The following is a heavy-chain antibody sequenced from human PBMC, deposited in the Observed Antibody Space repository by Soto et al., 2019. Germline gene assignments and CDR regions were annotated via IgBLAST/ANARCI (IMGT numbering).Heavy chain of an antibody. J-gene: IGHJ6*02. Sequence: SGPTLVNPTETLTLTCTVSGFSLSNARMGVSWIRQPPGKALEWLAHIFSNDEKSYSTSLKSRLTISKDTSKSQVVLTMTNMDPVDTATYYCARITRTIWFGEPNPYYYGMDVWGQGTTVTVSS. D-gene: IGHD3-10*01. CDR1: GFSLSNARMG. CDR3: ARITRTIWFGEPNPYYYGMDV. CDR2: IFSNDEK. V-gene: IGHV2-26*01.